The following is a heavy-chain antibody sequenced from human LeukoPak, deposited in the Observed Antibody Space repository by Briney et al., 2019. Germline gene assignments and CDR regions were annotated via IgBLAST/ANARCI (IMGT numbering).Heavy chain of an antibody. CDR3: ARAAYSSTWYSRYFDL. CDR2: IGTAGEI. V-gene: IGHV3-13*01. D-gene: IGHD6-13*01. Sequence: GGSLRLSCAASGFTFSSYDIHWVRQATGKGLEWVSGIGTAGEIYYPGSVKGRFTISRENAKDSLYLQMNSLRAGDTAVYYCARAAYSSTWYSRYFDLWGRGTLVTVSS. CDR1: GFTFSSYD. J-gene: IGHJ2*01.